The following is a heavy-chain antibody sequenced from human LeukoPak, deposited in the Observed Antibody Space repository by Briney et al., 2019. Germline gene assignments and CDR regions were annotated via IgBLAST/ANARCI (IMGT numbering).Heavy chain of an antibody. J-gene: IGHJ5*01. V-gene: IGHV4-59*01. CDR2: MHYSGNT. Sequence: PSETLSLTCTVSGGSISSFYWSWIRQPPGKALECIAYMHYSGNTNYNPSLKSRVTISIDTSKNQFSLKLSSVTAADTAVYYCAGDWGGSGFNWFDPWGQGTLVTVPS. D-gene: IGHD6-19*01. CDR1: GGSISSFY. CDR3: AGDWGGSGFNWFDP.